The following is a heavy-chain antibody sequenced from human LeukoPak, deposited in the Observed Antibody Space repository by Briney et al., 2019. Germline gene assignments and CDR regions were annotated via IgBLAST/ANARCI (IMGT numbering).Heavy chain of an antibody. CDR2: IIPIFGTA. J-gene: IGHJ4*02. CDR1: GYTFTSYA. CDR3: ARFGIAADDY. Sequence: SVKVSCKASGYTFTSYAMNWVRQAPGQGLEWMGGIIPIFGTANYAQKFQGRVTITADESTSTAYMELSSLRSEDTAVYYCARFGIAADDYWGQGTLVTVSS. V-gene: IGHV1-69*13. D-gene: IGHD6-13*01.